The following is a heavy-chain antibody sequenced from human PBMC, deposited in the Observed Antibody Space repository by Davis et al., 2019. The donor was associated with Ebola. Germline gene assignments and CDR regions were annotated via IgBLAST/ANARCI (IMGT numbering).Heavy chain of an antibody. CDR2: IYYSGST. J-gene: IGHJ4*02. CDR3: ARAVRGTNYFDY. D-gene: IGHD1-1*01. Sequence: SETLSLTCAVSGGSSSPYYCSLLRQPPRKGLEWIGYIYYSGSTNYNPSLKSRVTISVDTSKNQFSLKLSSVTAADTAVYSCARAVRGTNYFDYWGQGTLVTVSS. V-gene: IGHV4-59*01. CDR1: GGSSSPYY.